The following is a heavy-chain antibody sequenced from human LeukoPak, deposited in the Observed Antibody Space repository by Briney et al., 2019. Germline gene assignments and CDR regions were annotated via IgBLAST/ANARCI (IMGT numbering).Heavy chain of an antibody. Sequence: ASVKVSCKASGYTFTTYDINWVRQATGQGLEWMGWLSPNSGQTAYAQKFQGRVTMTRDISISTFYLELSSLTSEDTAVNYCTRGNGVAGDYWGQGTLVTVSS. CDR1: GYTFTTYD. J-gene: IGHJ4*02. V-gene: IGHV1-8*01. CDR2: LSPNSGQT. CDR3: TRGNGVAGDY. D-gene: IGHD6-19*01.